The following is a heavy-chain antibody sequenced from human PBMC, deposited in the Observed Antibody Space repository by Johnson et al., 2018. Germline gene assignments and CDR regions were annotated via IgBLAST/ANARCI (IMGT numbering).Heavy chain of an antibody. Sequence: VQLVQSGGGLVQPGESLILSCAASGITFSSYWMSWVRQAPGKGLEWVATIKQDGSEKYYVDSVKGRFIISRDTAKNSLYLQMNSLRVGDTAVYYCATIRDYGDWAGCFDYWGQGTLVTVSS. CDR2: IKQDGSEK. CDR1: GITFSSYW. D-gene: IGHD4-17*01. J-gene: IGHJ4*02. CDR3: ATIRDYGDWAGCFDY. V-gene: IGHV3-7*01.